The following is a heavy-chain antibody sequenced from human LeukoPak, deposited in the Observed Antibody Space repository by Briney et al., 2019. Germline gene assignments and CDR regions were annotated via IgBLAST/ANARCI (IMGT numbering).Heavy chain of an antibody. CDR3: ARDPGSSGLTHYYYYGMDV. Sequence: GGSLRLSCAASGFTFSSYAMSWVRQAPGKGLEWVAVIWYDGSNKYYADSVKGRFTISRDNSKNTLYLQMNSLRAEDTAVYYCARDPGSSGLTHYYYYGMDVWGQGTTVTVSS. CDR2: IWYDGSNK. V-gene: IGHV3-33*08. CDR1: GFTFSSYA. D-gene: IGHD5-12*01. J-gene: IGHJ6*02.